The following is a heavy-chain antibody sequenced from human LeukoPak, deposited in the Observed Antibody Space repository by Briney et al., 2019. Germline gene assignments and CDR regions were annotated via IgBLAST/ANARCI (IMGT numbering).Heavy chain of an antibody. J-gene: IGHJ4*02. CDR1: GYTFTNYY. Sequence: GASVKVSCKASGYTFTNYYMHWVRQAPGQGLEWMGIINPSDGSTRYAQKFQGRVTMTRDTSTTTVYMELSSLRSEDTAVYYCARSEWELLVYFDYWGQGTLVTVSS. V-gene: IGHV1-46*01. CDR2: INPSDGST. D-gene: IGHD1-26*01. CDR3: ARSEWELLVYFDY.